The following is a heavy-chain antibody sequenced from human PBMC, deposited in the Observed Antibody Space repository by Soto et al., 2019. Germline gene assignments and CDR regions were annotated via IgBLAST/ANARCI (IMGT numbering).Heavy chain of an antibody. J-gene: IGHJ3*02. CDR1: GFTFSSYG. V-gene: IGHV3-30*18. CDR2: ISYDGSNK. Sequence: QVQLVESGGGVVQPGRSLRLSCAASGFTFSSYGMHWVRQAPGKGLEWVAVISYDGSNKYYADSVKGRFTIARDNSKNTLYLQMNRLRAEDTAVYYCAKDYYYDRIASGAFDIWGQGTMVTVSS. D-gene: IGHD3-22*01. CDR3: AKDYYYDRIASGAFDI.